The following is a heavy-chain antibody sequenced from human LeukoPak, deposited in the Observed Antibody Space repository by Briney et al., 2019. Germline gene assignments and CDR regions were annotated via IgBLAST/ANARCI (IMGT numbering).Heavy chain of an antibody. CDR3: ASGARGTREGGDFYSFDY. J-gene: IGHJ4*02. D-gene: IGHD4-17*01. Sequence: GGSLRLSCAASGFTFSSYWMCWVRQAPGKGLEWVANIKQDGSEKYYVDSVKGRFTISRDNAKNSLHLQLNSLRAEDTAVYYCASGARGTREGGDFYSFDYWGQGTLVTVSS. CDR1: GFTFSSYW. V-gene: IGHV3-7*01. CDR2: IKQDGSEK.